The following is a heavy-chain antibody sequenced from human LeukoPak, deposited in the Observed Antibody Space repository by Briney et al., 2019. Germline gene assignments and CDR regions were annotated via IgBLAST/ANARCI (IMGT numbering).Heavy chain of an antibody. CDR2: ISSSSSYI. J-gene: IGHJ4*02. CDR3: ARDKGYSSGYPIDY. D-gene: IGHD6-19*01. V-gene: IGHV3-21*01. Sequence: PGGSLRLSCAASGVTFSSYSMNWVRQAPGKGLEWVSSISSSSSYIYYADSVKGRFTISRDNAKNSLYLQMNSLRAEDTAVYYCARDKGYSSGYPIDYWGQGTLVTVSS. CDR1: GVTFSSYS.